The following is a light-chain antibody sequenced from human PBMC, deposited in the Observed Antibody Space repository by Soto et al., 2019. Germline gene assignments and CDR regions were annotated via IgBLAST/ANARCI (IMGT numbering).Light chain of an antibody. CDR1: SSDVGGYNY. Sequence: QSVLTQPAPVSGSPGQSITISCTGTSSDVGGYNYVSWYQQHPGKAPKLMIYDVSNRPSGVSNRFSGSKSGNTASLTISGLQAEDEADYYCSSYTSSSTLVFGNGTKLTVL. J-gene: IGLJ1*01. CDR2: DVS. CDR3: SSYTSSSTLV. V-gene: IGLV2-14*01.